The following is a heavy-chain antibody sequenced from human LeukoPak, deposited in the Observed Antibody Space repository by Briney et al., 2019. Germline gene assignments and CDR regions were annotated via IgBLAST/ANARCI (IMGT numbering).Heavy chain of an antibody. CDR3: ARVQWLPLDVFNF. D-gene: IGHD6-19*01. CDR2: VQYSGST. V-gene: IGHV4-59*02. CDR1: GDXVSSSY. J-gene: IGHJ3*01. Sequence: PSETLSLTCAVSGDXVSSSYWSWIRQPPGKGLEWLGCVQYSGSTDYNPSLKSRVTMSVDTSKNQFSLKMNSVTAADTAIYFCARVQWLPLDVFNFWGQGTMVSVSS.